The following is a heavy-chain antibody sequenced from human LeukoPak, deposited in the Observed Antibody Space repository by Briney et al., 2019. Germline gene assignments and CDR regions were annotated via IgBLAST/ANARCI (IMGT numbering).Heavy chain of an antibody. CDR2: ISGSGGST. Sequence: PGGSLRLSCAASGFTFSCYAMSWVRQAPGKGLEWVSAISGSGGSTYYADSVKGRFTISRDNSKNTLYLQMNSLRAEDTAVYYCANYCSSTSCPRVSGMDVWGQGTTVTVSS. D-gene: IGHD2-2*01. V-gene: IGHV3-23*01. CDR1: GFTFSCYA. J-gene: IGHJ6*02. CDR3: ANYCSSTSCPRVSGMDV.